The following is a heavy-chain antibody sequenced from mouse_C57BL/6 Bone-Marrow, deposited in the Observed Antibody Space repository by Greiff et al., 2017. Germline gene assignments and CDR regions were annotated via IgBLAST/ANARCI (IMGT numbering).Heavy chain of an antibody. CDR3: SSFDCDYVDF. J-gene: IGHJ2*01. D-gene: IGHD2-4*01. Sequence: EVHVVQSGAELVRPGASVKLSCTASGFNIKDYYIHWVKQRPEQGLEWIGWIDPEIGDTEYASKFQGKATITSDTSSNTAYLQLSSLTSEDTAVYYCSSFDCDYVDFGDQGTPLTVAS. V-gene: IGHV14-4*01. CDR2: IDPEIGDT. CDR1: GFNIKDYY.